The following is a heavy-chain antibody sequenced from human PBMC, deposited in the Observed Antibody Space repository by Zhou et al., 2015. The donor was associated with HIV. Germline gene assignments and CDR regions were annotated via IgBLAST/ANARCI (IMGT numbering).Heavy chain of an antibody. Sequence: QVNLVQSGTEVRKPGSSVKVSCKGSGGTFSSYAISWVRQAPGQGLEWMGGIIPIFGTANYAQKFQGRVTITADKSTSTAYMELSSLRSDDTAVYYCALGGGYNPYFDYWGRGNPGHRLL. D-gene: IGHD5-24*01. CDR1: GGTFSSYA. CDR2: IIPIFGTA. J-gene: IGHJ4*02. V-gene: IGHV1-69*06. CDR3: ALGGGYNPYFDY.